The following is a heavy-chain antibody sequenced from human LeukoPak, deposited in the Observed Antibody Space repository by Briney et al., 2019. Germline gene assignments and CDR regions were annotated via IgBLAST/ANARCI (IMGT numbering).Heavy chain of an antibody. D-gene: IGHD1-26*01. CDR1: GFTFSSYW. J-gene: IGHJ6*03. V-gene: IGHV3-7*01. CDR2: IKQDGSEK. CDR3: ARGDSGSYKQLRYYYYMDV. Sequence: GGSLSLSCAASGFTFSSYWMSWVRQAPGKGLEWVANIKQDGSEKYYVDSVKGRFTISRDNAKNSLYLQMNSLRAEDTAVYYCARGDSGSYKQLRYYYYMDVWGKGTSVTVSS.